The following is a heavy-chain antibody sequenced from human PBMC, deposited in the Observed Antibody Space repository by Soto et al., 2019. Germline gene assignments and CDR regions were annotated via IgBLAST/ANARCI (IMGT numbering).Heavy chain of an antibody. V-gene: IGHV4-59*11. J-gene: IGHJ4*02. CDR2: IHYGGIT. D-gene: IGHD2-15*01. Sequence: PSETLSLTCTVSGGSFSGPYWGWIRQPPGKGLEWIGYIHYGGITNYDPSLRSRVTMSIDMSKNQFSLSLTSVTTADTAIYYCARMDGTRIYCFDYWGPRSLVTVSS. CDR1: GGSFSGPY. CDR3: ARMDGTRIYCFDY.